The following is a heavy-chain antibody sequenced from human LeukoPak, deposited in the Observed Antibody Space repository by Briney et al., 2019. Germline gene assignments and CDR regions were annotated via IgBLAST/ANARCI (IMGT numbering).Heavy chain of an antibody. V-gene: IGHV3-30*18. CDR3: AKDLYYYGSGSLYSFDY. CDR1: GFTFSSYG. J-gene: IGHJ4*02. CDR2: ISYGGSNK. Sequence: GGSLRLSCAASGFTFSSYGMHWVRQAPGKGLEWVAVISYGGSNKYYADSVKGRFTISRDNSKNTLYLQMNSLRAEDTAVYYCAKDLYYYGSGSLYSFDYWGQGTLVTVSS. D-gene: IGHD3-10*01.